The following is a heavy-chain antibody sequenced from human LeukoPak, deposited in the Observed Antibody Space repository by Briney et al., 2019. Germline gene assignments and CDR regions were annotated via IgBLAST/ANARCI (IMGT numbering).Heavy chain of an antibody. Sequence: ASVKVSCKASGYTFTSYYMHWVRQAPGQGLEWMGIINPSGGSTSYAQKFQGRVTMTRDTSTSTVYMELSSLRSEDTAVYYCARGPTYYYGSGSYYFDYWGQGTLVTVSS. CDR1: GYTFTSYY. J-gene: IGHJ4*02. V-gene: IGHV1-46*01. CDR2: INPSGGST. CDR3: ARGPTYYYGSGSYYFDY. D-gene: IGHD3-10*01.